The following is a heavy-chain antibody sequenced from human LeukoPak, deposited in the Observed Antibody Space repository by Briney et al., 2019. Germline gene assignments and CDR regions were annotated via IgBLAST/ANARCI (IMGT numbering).Heavy chain of an antibody. J-gene: IGHJ4*02. CDR1: GSPFSSYT. V-gene: IGHV3-23*01. Sequence: GGSLRLSCAASGSPFSSYTMTWGRQAPGKGLEWVSAISASGDSTYYADSVKGRFTISRDNSKNTLYLQMDSLRAEDTALYCCVKGGHFDYWGQGALVTVSS. CDR3: VKGGHFDY. CDR2: ISASGDST.